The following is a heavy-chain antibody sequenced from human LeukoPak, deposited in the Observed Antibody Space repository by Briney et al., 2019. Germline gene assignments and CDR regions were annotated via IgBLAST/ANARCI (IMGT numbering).Heavy chain of an antibody. CDR3: ARQHIVLATGGGPDF. D-gene: IGHD3-16*01. V-gene: IGHV4-39*01. J-gene: IGHJ4*02. CDR1: DDSISSKNYY. Sequence: SETLSLTCTVSDDSISSKNYYWGWIRQPPGKGLQWIGTIYYSGTTYYNPSLKSRVTISLDTSKKQFSLKLNSVTAADTAVYFCARQHIVLATGGGPDFWGQGTLVTVSS. CDR2: IYYSGTT.